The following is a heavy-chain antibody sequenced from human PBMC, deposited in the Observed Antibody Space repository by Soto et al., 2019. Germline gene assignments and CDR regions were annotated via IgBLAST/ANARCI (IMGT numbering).Heavy chain of an antibody. J-gene: IGHJ4*02. CDR1: GFTFSSHA. CDR2: ISGSGDST. Sequence: GGSLRLSCAASGFTFSSHAMSWVRQAPGKGLEWVSAISGSGDSTYYADSVKGRFTISRDNSKNTLYLQMNSLRAEDTAVYYCAKRNGYYDSSGYPDHWGQGTLVTVSS. D-gene: IGHD3-22*01. CDR3: AKRNGYYDSSGYPDH. V-gene: IGHV3-23*01.